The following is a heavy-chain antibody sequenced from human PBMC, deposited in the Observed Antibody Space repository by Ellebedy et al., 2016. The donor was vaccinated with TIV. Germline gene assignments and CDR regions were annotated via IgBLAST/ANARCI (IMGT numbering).Heavy chain of an antibody. V-gene: IGHV4-59*01. CDR2: IYYSGRT. Sequence: MPSETLSLTCTVSGASISAYYWSWFRQSPGKGLEWIGYIYYSGRTDSNPSLASRVSISIDRPKNEFYLKLRSVTAADTATYYCARYHKGVISILWGQGTLVTVSS. CDR1: GASISAYY. D-gene: IGHD2-2*01. CDR3: ARYHKGVISIL. J-gene: IGHJ1*01.